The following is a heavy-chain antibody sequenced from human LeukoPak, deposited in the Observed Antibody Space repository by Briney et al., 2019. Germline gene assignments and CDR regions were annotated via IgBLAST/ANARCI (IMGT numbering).Heavy chain of an antibody. CDR1: GFTFSTYA. CDR3: AKDPYYYDSSGPVAGADYFDY. J-gene: IGHJ4*02. CDR2: ISGSGGST. V-gene: IGHV3-23*01. D-gene: IGHD3-22*01. Sequence: GGSLRLSCAASGFTFSTYAMSWVRQAPGRGLEWVSAISGSGGSTYCADSVTGRFTISRDNSKNTLYLQMNSLRAEDTAVYYCAKDPYYYDSSGPVAGADYFDYWGQGTLVTVSS.